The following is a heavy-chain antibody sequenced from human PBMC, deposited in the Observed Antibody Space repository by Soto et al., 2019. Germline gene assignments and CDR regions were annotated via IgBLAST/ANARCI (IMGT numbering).Heavy chain of an antibody. CDR2: IYYSGST. D-gene: IGHD3-10*01. V-gene: IGHV4-59*01. CDR3: ARGSVLWFGESQQIPWDY. J-gene: IGHJ4*02. Sequence: SETLSLTCTVSGGSISSYYWSRIRQPPGKGLEWIGYIYYSGSTNYNPSLKSRVTISVDTSKNQFSLKLSSVTAADTAVYYCARGSVLWFGESQQIPWDYWGQGTLVTVSS. CDR1: GGSISSYY.